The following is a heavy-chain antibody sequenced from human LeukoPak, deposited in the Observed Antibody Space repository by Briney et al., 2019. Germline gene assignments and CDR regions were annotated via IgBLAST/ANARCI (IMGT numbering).Heavy chain of an antibody. J-gene: IGHJ3*02. D-gene: IGHD3-10*01. V-gene: IGHV4-4*07. Sequence: MASETLSLTCTVSGGSISSYYWSWIRQPAGKGLQWIGRIYSSGSTNYNPSLKSRVTMSVDTSKNQFSLKLSSVTAADTAVYYCAREIWFGGLLSDAFDIWGQGTVVTVSS. CDR2: IYSSGST. CDR3: AREIWFGGLLSDAFDI. CDR1: GGSISSYY.